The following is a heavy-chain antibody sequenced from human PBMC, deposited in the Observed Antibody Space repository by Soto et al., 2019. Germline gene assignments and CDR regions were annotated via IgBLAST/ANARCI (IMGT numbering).Heavy chain of an antibody. J-gene: IGHJ5*01. CDR1: VFIFSNFD. CDR3: VSRLPGGSDS. Sequence: VGSLRLSCGSSVFIFSNFDMHWVRQTTEKCLEWVSGIGFAGDTNYSGSVKGRFTISRENAKNSLFLQMNSLRVGDTAVYYCVSRLPGGSDSWGQATLLTASS. D-gene: IGHD2-21*02. V-gene: IGHV3-13*01. CDR2: IGFAGDT.